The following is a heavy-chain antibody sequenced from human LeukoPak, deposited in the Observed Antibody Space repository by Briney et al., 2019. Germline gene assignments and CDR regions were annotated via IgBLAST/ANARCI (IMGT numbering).Heavy chain of an antibody. J-gene: IGHJ3*02. CDR1: GDSFSSHY. D-gene: IGHD4-17*01. Sequence: SETLSLTCTVSGDSFSSHYWSWVRQPPGRGLEWIGYVSYIGSTNYNLSLKSRVTISVDTSKNQFSLKLSSVTAADTAVYYCARDPTTVTKGLDIWGQGTMVTVSS. V-gene: IGHV4-59*11. CDR3: ARDPTTVTKGLDI. CDR2: VSYIGST.